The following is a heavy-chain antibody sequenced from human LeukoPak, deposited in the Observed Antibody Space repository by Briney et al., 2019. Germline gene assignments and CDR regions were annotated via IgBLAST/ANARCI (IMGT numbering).Heavy chain of an antibody. CDR3: ATYYVGVGGRGH. D-gene: IGHD2-21*01. V-gene: IGHV4-61*01. CDR1: GGSVGSDNYH. CDR2: TNYNPSL. Sequence: PSETLSLTCVVSGGSVGSDNYHWSWIRQAPGKGLEWIGHNGNTNYNPSLSYNPSLGSRVTLSIDTSKNQFSLKLSTVTAADTAMYYCATYYVGVGGRGHWGPGALVTVSS. J-gene: IGHJ4*02.